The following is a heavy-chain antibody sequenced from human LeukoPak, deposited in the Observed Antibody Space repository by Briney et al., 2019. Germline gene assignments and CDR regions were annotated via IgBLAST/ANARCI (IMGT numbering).Heavy chain of an antibody. CDR1: GFTVSDNY. D-gene: IGHD3-22*01. CDR3: ARDYYDNSGYPVYYDY. CDR2: IYSGGST. V-gene: IGHV3-53*01. Sequence: GGSLRLSCAASGFTVSDNYMSWVRQAPGKGLEWVSVIYSGGSTYYADSVKGRFTIFRDTSTNTLYLQMNSLRAEDTAVYYCARDYYDNSGYPVYYDYWGQGTLVTVSS. J-gene: IGHJ4*02.